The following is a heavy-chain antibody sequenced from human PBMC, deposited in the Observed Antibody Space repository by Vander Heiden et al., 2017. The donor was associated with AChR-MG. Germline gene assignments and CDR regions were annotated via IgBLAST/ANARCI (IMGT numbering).Heavy chain of an antibody. CDR1: GYPFTGYY. V-gene: IGHV1-2*02. CDR3: ARERRPVTTVVKSGSYGY. Sequence: QVQLVQSGAEVKKPGASVKVSCKASGYPFTGYYLHWVRQAPGQGLEWMGWINPNSGGTNYAQKFQGRVTRTRDTSISTAYMELSRLRSDDTAVYYCARERRPVTTVVKSGSYGYWGQGTLATVSS. CDR2: INPNSGGT. D-gene: IGHD4-17*01. J-gene: IGHJ4*02.